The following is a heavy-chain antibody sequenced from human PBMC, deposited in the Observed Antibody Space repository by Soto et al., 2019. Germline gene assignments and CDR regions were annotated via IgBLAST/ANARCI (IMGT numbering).Heavy chain of an antibody. CDR2: IIPIFGTA. Sequence: SVKVSCKASGGTFSSYAISWVRQAPGQGLEWMGGIIPIFGTANYAQKFQGRVTITADESTSTAYMELSSLRSEDTAVYYCARGIMGGYYGSSSFDYWGQGTLVTVSS. V-gene: IGHV1-69*13. D-gene: IGHD3-3*01. J-gene: IGHJ4*02. CDR1: GGTFSSYA. CDR3: ARGIMGGYYGSSSFDY.